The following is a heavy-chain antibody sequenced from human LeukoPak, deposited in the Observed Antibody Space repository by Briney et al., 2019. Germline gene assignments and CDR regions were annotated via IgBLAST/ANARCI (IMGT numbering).Heavy chain of an antibody. CDR1: GGSFSGYY. D-gene: IGHD3-22*01. CDR2: INHSGST. Sequence: SETLSLTCAVYGGSFSGYYWSWIRQPPGKGLEWIGEINHSGSTNYNPSLKSRVTISVDTSKNQFSLKLSSVTAADTAVYYCARLRGKWFLGTSNFDYWGQGTLVTVSS. J-gene: IGHJ4*02. V-gene: IGHV4-34*01. CDR3: ARLRGKWFLGTSNFDY.